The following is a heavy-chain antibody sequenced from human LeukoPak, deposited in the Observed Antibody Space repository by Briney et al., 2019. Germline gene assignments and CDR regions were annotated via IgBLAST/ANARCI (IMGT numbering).Heavy chain of an antibody. J-gene: IGHJ4*02. D-gene: IGHD3-10*01. CDR2: IYYSGST. CDR1: GGSISSSSYY. V-gene: IGHV4-39*07. CDR3: ARVVIGYYGSGSDPGGFFDY. Sequence: SETLSLTCTVSGGSISSSSYYWGWIRQPPGKGLEWIGSIYYSGSTYYNPSLKSRVTISVDTSKNQFSLRLNSVTAADTAVYYCARVVIGYYGSGSDPGGFFDYWGQGTLVTVSS.